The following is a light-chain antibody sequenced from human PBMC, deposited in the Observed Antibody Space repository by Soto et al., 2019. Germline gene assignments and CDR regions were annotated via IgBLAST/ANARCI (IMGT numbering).Light chain of an antibody. CDR1: QSVTND. CDR3: QQYNKWPQT. CDR2: GAS. Sequence: EIVMTQSPATLSVSPGERVTLSCRASQSVTNDLAWYQHKPGQAPRLLTHGASTRATGIPARFSGVGSGTEFTLTISSLQSEDFAVYYCQQYNKWPQTFGQGTRLEI. J-gene: IGKJ5*01. V-gene: IGKV3-15*01.